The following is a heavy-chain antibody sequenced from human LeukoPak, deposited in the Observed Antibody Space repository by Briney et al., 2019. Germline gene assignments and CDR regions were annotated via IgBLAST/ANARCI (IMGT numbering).Heavy chain of an antibody. CDR1: GGSISSYY. CDR2: IYYSGST. J-gene: IGHJ4*02. Sequence: KPSETLSLTCTVSGGSISSYYWSWIRQPPGKGLEWIGYIYYSGSTNYNPSPKSRVTISVDTSKNQFSLKLSSVTAADTAVYYCARGNPATYNWNDWPTTVTRGYYFDYWGQGTLVTVSS. CDR3: ARGNPATYNWNDWPTTVTRGYYFDY. V-gene: IGHV4-59*12. D-gene: IGHD1-1*01.